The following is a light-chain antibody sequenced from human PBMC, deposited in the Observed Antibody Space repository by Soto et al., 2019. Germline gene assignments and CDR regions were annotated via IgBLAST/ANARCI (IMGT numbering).Light chain of an antibody. CDR2: KAS. J-gene: IGKJ1*01. CDR3: QQYDSYLWT. V-gene: IGKV1-5*03. CDR1: QSIRSW. Sequence: DIQMTQSPSTLSASVGDRFTITCRASQSIRSWLAWYQQKPGKAPKLLISKASSLESGVPSRFSGSGSGTEFTLSISSLQPDDFATYYCQQYDSYLWTFGQGTKVDI.